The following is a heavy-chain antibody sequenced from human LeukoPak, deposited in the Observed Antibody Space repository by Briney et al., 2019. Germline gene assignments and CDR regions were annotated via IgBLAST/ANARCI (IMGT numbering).Heavy chain of an antibody. CDR2: IHYSGKA. V-gene: IGHV4-59*11. CDR1: GGSISGHY. Sequence: SETLSLTCTVSGGSISGHYWTWTRQPPGEGLQWIGQIHYSGKADYNPSLRSRIIISVDTSKNQMFLKLSSVTAADTAVYYCARFGLYYDMDVWGQGTTVTVSS. CDR3: ARFGLYYDMDV. D-gene: IGHD3/OR15-3a*01. J-gene: IGHJ6*02.